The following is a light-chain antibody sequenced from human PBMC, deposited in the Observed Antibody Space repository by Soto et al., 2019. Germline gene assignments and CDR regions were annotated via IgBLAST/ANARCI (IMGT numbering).Light chain of an antibody. J-gene: IGKJ1*01. CDR1: QTVLYSSNNKNY. CDR3: QQYYSSPGT. CDR2: WAS. V-gene: IGKV4-1*01. Sequence: DIVMTQSPDSLAVSLGERATINCKSSQTVLYSSNNKNYLAWYQQKPGQPPKLLIYWASTRDSGVPDRFSGSGSGTDFTLTISSLQAEDVAVYYCQQYYSSPGTFSQGTKVEIK.